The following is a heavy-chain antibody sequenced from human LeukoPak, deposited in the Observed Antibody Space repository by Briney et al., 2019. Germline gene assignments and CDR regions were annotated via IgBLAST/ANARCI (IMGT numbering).Heavy chain of an antibody. CDR2: ISSNGGST. D-gene: IGHD6-19*01. Sequence: GGSLRLSCSASGFTFCSYAMHWARQAPGKGLEYVSAISSNGGSTYYADSVKGRFTISRDNSKNTLYLQMSSLRAEDTAVYYCVKQYSSGWAVDYWGQGTLVTVSS. J-gene: IGHJ4*02. CDR3: VKQYSSGWAVDY. V-gene: IGHV3-64D*06. CDR1: GFTFCSYA.